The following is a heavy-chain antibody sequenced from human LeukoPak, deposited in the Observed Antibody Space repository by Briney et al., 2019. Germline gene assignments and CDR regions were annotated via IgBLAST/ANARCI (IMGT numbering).Heavy chain of an antibody. CDR1: GFTFSSYS. CDR3: ARAVAAAGTGFDY. CDR2: ISSSSSYI. D-gene: IGHD6-13*01. V-gene: IGHV3-21*01. Sequence: GGSLRLSCAASGFTFSSYSMNWVRQAPGKGLEWVSSISSSSSYIYYADSVKGRFTISRDNAENSLYLQMNSLRAEDTAVYYCARAVAAAGTGFDYWGQGTLVTVSS. J-gene: IGHJ4*02.